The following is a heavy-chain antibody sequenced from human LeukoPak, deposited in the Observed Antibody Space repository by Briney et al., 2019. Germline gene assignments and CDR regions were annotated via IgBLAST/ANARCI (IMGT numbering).Heavy chain of an antibody. D-gene: IGHD5-24*01. CDR1: GYTFTSYH. J-gene: IGHJ4*02. CDR2: INPSGGRT. Sequence: GASVKVSCKASGYTFTSYHIHWVRQAPGQGLEWMGIINPSGGRTSYAQKFQGRVTMTRDMSTSTVYMELSSLRSEDTAVYYCARALVGATLDYWGQGTLVTVSS. CDR3: ARALVGATLDY. V-gene: IGHV1-46*01.